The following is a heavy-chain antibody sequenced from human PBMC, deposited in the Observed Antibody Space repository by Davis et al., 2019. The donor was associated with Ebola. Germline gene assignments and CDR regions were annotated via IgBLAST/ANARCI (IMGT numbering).Heavy chain of an antibody. Sequence: SATLSLTCTVSGGSISSYYWSWIRQPPGKGLEWIGYIYYSGSTNYNPSLKCRVTISVDTSKNQFSLKLSSVTAADTAVYYCARDRGGMTGYWFDPWGQGTLVTVSS. CDR1: GGSISSYY. V-gene: IGHV4-59*01. CDR2: IYYSGST. D-gene: IGHD3-10*01. CDR3: ARDRGGMTGYWFDP. J-gene: IGHJ5*02.